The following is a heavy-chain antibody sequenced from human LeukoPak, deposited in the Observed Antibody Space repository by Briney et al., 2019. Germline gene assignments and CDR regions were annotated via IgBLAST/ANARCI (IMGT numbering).Heavy chain of an antibody. V-gene: IGHV4-59*01. Sequence: SSETLSLTCTVSGDSLNTYYWTWIRQTPGKELEWIGFVASSGTSNYNPSLKSRVSISIDTSKNQFSLALPSVTPADTAVYYCARVVRGVVTSNWFDPWGQGTLVSVSS. CDR2: VASSGTS. CDR3: ARVVRGVVTSNWFDP. J-gene: IGHJ5*02. D-gene: IGHD2-21*02. CDR1: GDSLNTYY.